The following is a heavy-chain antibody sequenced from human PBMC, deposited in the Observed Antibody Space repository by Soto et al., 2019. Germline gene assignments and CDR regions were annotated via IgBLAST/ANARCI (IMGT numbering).Heavy chain of an antibody. J-gene: IGHJ1*01. V-gene: IGHV3-9*01. D-gene: IGHD6-13*01. CDR3: VKDESINWYSGHFRH. CDR1: GFTFDDYA. Sequence: SLRLSCAAPGFTFDDYAMHWVLQVPGKGLEWVSGINWNSGSIGYGDSVKGRFAISRDNAKNSLHLQMNSLSAEDTAFYYCVKDESINWYSGHFRHWGQGTLVTVSS. CDR2: INWNSGSI.